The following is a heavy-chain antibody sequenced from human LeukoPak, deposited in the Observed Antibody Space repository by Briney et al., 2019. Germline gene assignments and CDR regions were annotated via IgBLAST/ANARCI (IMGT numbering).Heavy chain of an antibody. J-gene: IGHJ4*02. D-gene: IGHD3-10*01. V-gene: IGHV4-59*01. CDR1: GGSISSYY. Sequence: SETLSLTCTVSGGSISSYYWSWIRQPPGKGLEWIGYTYYSGSTDYNPSLNSRVTLSVDTSKNQFSLRLSAVTDADTAVYYCARSPTLYYFDYWGQGTLVTVSS. CDR2: TYYSGST. CDR3: ARSPTLYYFDY.